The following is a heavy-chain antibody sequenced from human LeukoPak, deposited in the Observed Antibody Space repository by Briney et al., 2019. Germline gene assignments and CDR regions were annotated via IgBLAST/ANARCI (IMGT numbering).Heavy chain of an antibody. CDR3: ARVGSRRIAVAGTWFDY. Sequence: GASVKVSCKASGYTFTGYYMHWVRQAPGQGLEWMGWINPNSGGTNYAQKFQGRVTMTRDTSISTAYMELSRLRSDDTAVYYCARVGSRRIAVAGTWFDYWGQGTLVTVSS. D-gene: IGHD6-19*01. J-gene: IGHJ4*02. V-gene: IGHV1-2*02. CDR2: INPNSGGT. CDR1: GYTFTGYY.